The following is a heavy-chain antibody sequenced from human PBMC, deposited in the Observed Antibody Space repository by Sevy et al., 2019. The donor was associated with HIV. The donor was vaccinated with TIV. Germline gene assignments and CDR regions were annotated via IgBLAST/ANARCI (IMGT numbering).Heavy chain of an antibody. Sequence: GGSLRLSCAASGFTFTSYAMSWVRQAPGKGLEWVSAISGSESSTYYADSVKGRFTISRDNSKNTLYLQMNNLRAEDTAVYYCAKDRYHTSGYYPEGAFDIWGQGTMVTVSS. CDR1: GFTFTSYA. D-gene: IGHD3-22*01. CDR3: AKDRYHTSGYYPEGAFDI. V-gene: IGHV3-23*01. J-gene: IGHJ3*02. CDR2: ISGSESST.